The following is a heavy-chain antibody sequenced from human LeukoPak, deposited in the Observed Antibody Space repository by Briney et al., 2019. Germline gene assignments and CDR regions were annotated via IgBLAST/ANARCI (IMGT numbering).Heavy chain of an antibody. CDR2: ISWNSGSI. D-gene: IGHD5-18*01. CDR1: GFTFDDYA. CDR3: ATDSVDTAMAN. V-gene: IGHV3-9*01. Sequence: GRSLRLSCAASGFTFDDYAMHWVRQAPGKGLEWVSGISWNSGSIGYADSVKGRFTISRDNAKNSLYLQMNSLRAEDTALYYCATDSVDTAMANWGPGTLVTVSS. J-gene: IGHJ4*02.